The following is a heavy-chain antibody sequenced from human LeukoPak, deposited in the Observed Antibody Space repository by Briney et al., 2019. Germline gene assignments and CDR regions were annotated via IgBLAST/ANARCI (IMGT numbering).Heavy chain of an antibody. CDR1: GFTFSGHW. D-gene: IGHD1-14*01. Sequence: RPGGSLRLSCAASGFTFSGHWMSWVRQAPGKGLEWVANINQGGSDKYYVDSVKGRFTIYRDNANNLLYLQMNSLRGEDTAVYYCTRDRSRAEDDWGQGTLVTASS. J-gene: IGHJ4*02. CDR2: INQGGSDK. V-gene: IGHV3-7*01. CDR3: TRDRSRAEDD.